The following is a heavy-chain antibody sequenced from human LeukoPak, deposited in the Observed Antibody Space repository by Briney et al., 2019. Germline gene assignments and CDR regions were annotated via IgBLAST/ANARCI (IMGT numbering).Heavy chain of an antibody. D-gene: IGHD3-10*01. J-gene: IGHJ4*02. CDR2: ISYDGSNK. Sequence: GGSLRLSCAASGFTFSSYAMHWVRQAPGKGLEWVAVISYDGSNKYYADSVKGRFTLSRDNSKNTLYLQMNSLRAKDTAVYYCARDMVGHFDYWGQGTLVTVSS. CDR3: ARDMVGHFDY. V-gene: IGHV3-30*04. CDR1: GFTFSSYA.